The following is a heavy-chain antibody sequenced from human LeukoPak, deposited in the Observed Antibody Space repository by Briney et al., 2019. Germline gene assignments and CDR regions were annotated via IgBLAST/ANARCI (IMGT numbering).Heavy chain of an antibody. CDR3: AKDPGITMVRGDMDV. CDR1: EFTFSDYY. J-gene: IGHJ6*02. V-gene: IGHV3-11*04. D-gene: IGHD3-10*01. CDR2: ISYSGDTI. Sequence: GGSLRLSCAASEFTFSDYYMSWIRQAPGKGLEWVSYISYSGDTIYYADSVKGRFTVSRDNAKNSLYLQMNSLRAEDTAVYYCAKDPGITMVRGDMDVWGQGTTVTVSS.